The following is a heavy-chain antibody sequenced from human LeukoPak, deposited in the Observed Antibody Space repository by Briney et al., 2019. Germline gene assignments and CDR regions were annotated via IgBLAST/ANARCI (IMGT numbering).Heavy chain of an antibody. V-gene: IGHV3-30*18. Sequence: GGSLRLSCAASGFTFSSFGMHWVRQAPGQGLEWVAVISFDESNQYYADSVKGRFTIYRDNFKNTVYLQMNSLRAEETAVYYCAKSHPPTVTTEEGEYLQHWGQGTLVTVSS. J-gene: IGHJ1*01. CDR3: AKSHPPTVTTEEGEYLQH. CDR1: GFTFSSFG. CDR2: ISFDESNQ. D-gene: IGHD4-17*01.